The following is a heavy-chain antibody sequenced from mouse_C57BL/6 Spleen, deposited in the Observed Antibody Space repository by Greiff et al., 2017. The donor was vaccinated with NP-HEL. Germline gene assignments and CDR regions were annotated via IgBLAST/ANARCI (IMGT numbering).Heavy chain of an antibody. CDR2: IDPSDSYT. CDR3: ASILRRDFLTTGAKAGFFDY. Sequence: QVQLQQSGAELVKPGASVKLSCKASCYTFTSYWMQWVKQRPGQGLEWIGEIDPSDSYTNYNQKFKGKATLTVDTSSSTAYMQLSSLTSEDSAVYYCASILRRDFLTTGAKAGFFDYWGQGTTLTVSS. J-gene: IGHJ2*01. CDR1: CYTFTSYW. D-gene: IGHD1-1*01. V-gene: IGHV1-50*01.